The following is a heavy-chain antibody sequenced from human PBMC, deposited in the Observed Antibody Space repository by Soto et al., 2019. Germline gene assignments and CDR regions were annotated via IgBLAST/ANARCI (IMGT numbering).Heavy chain of an antibody. CDR2: ISSSSSYT. V-gene: IGHV3-11*06. J-gene: IGHJ5*02. D-gene: IGHD6-19*01. CDR1: GFTFSDYY. CDR3: ARAWGWFNWFDP. Sequence: KLGGSLRLSCAASGFTFSDYYMSWIRQAPGKGLEWVSYISSSSSYTNYADSVKGRFTISRDNAKNPLYLQMNSLRAEDTAVYYCARAWGWFNWFDPWGQGTLVTVSS.